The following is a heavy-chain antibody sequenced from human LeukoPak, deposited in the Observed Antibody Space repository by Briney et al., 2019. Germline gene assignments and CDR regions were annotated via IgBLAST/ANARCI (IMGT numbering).Heavy chain of an antibody. J-gene: IGHJ4*02. D-gene: IGHD1-26*01. CDR1: GYTFTSYG. V-gene: IGHV1-18*01. CDR3: ARDSGVGATEYYFDY. CDR2: ISVYNGNT. Sequence: ASVKVSCKASGYTFTSYGISWVRQAPGQGLEWMGWISVYNGNTNYAQKLQGRVTMTTDTSTSTAYMELRSLRSDDTAVYYCARDSGVGATEYYFDYWGQGTLVTVSS.